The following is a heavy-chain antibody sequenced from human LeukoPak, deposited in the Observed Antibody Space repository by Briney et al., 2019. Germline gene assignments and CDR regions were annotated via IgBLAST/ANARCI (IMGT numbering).Heavy chain of an antibody. CDR3: ARAYGKGSGSGY. CDR2: IYSDGST. V-gene: IGHV3-66*01. Sequence: GGSLRLSCAASGFTVTGNYMSWVRQAPGKGLEWVSVIYSDGSTYYADSVKGRFTISRDNSNNTLYFQMNSLRAEDTAVYYCARAYGKGSGSGYWGQGTLVTVSS. CDR1: GFTVTGNY. D-gene: IGHD6-19*01. J-gene: IGHJ4*02.